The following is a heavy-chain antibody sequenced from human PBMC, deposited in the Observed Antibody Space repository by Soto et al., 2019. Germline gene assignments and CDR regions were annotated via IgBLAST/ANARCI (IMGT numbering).Heavy chain of an antibody. D-gene: IGHD3-3*02. J-gene: IGHJ4*02. V-gene: IGHV1-8*01. Sequence: QVQLVQSGAEVKKPGDSVKVSCKASGDTFNTNDFNWVRQATGQGLEWMGWMNPASGNTGFAQKFQGRVSLTMDTSTSNAYMELSSLTSEDTAMYYCTRGISDSWGQGTLVNVSS. CDR2: MNPASGNT. CDR3: TRGISDS. CDR1: GDTFNTND.